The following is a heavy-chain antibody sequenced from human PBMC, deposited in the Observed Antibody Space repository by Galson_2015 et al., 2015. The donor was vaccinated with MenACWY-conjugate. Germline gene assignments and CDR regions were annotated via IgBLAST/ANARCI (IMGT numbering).Heavy chain of an antibody. J-gene: IGHJ4*02. CDR1: GGTFSSYA. V-gene: IGHV1-69*13. Sequence: SVKVSCKASGGTFSSYAISWVRQAPGQGLEWMGGIIPILGTANYAQKFQGRVTITADESTSTAYMELSSLRSEDTAVYYCASGPRNSNTYYYGSGSYFPSGYWGQGTLVTVSS. D-gene: IGHD3-10*01. CDR3: ASGPRNSNTYYYGSGSYFPSGY. CDR2: IIPILGTA.